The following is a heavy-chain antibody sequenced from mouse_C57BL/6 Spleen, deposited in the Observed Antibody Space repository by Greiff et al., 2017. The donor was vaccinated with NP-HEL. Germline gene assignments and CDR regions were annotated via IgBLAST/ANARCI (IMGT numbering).Heavy chain of an antibody. Sequence: VQLVESGAELVRPGASVTLSCKASGYTFTDYEMHWVKQTPVHGLEWIGAIDPETGGTAYNQTFKGKAILTADKSSSTAYMELRSLTSEDSAVYYCTRDGNYDAWFAYWGQGTLVTVSA. D-gene: IGHD2-1*01. CDR1: GYTFTDYE. V-gene: IGHV1-15*01. J-gene: IGHJ3*01. CDR3: TRDGNYDAWFAY. CDR2: IDPETGGT.